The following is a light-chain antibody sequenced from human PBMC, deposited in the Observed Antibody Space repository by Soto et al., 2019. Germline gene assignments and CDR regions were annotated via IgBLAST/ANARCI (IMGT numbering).Light chain of an antibody. CDR1: QSVSSN. CDR3: QRDYNNIRT. CDR2: GAS. Sequence: EIVMTQSPATLSVSPGERATLSCRASQSVSSNLAWYQQKPGQAPRLLIYGASTRATGIPARFSGSGSGTDFTLTISSLQPEDFATYYCQRDYNNIRTFGQGTKVDIK. J-gene: IGKJ1*01. V-gene: IGKV3-15*01.